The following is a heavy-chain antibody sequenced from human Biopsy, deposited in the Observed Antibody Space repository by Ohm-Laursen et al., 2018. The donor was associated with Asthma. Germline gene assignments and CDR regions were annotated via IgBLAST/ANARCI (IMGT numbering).Heavy chain of an antibody. V-gene: IGHV3-53*01. CDR3: ARGDSSGWSHYYFDY. CDR1: GFAVSRDH. Sequence: SLRLSCTASGFAVSRDHMFWVRQAPGKGLEWVSVIYSGGTSHTADSVRGRFTIPRDYSKNTLYLQMHSLRAEDTAVYYCARGDSSGWSHYYFDYWGQGALVTVSS. J-gene: IGHJ4*02. D-gene: IGHD6-19*01. CDR2: IYSGGTS.